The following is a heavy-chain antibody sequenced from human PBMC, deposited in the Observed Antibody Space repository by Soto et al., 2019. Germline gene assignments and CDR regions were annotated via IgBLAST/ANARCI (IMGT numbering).Heavy chain of an antibody. CDR2: IYYSGST. J-gene: IGHJ4*02. V-gene: IGHV4-39*01. CDR3: GGRYDFWSGYYSSRFDY. CDR1: GGSISSSSYY. D-gene: IGHD3-3*01. Sequence: SETLSLTCTVSGGSISSSSYYWGWIRQPPGKGLEWIGSIYYSGSTYYNPSLKSRVTISVDTSKNQFSLKLSSVTAADTAVYYCGGRYDFWSGYYSSRFDYWGQGTLVTGSS.